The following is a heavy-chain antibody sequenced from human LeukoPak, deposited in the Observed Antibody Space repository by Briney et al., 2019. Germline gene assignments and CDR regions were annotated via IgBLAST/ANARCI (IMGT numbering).Heavy chain of an antibody. CDR3: ARVLGSSSSTRPYYYYYYMDV. V-gene: IGHV4-59*01. CDR2: IYYSGST. J-gene: IGHJ6*03. Sequence: SETLSLTCTVSGGSISSYYWSWLRQPPGKGLEWIGYIYYSGSTNYNPSLKSRVTISVDTSKNQFSLKLSSVTAADTAVYYCARVLGSSSSTRPYYYYYYMDVWGKGTTVTVSS. CDR1: GGSISSYY. D-gene: IGHD2-15*01.